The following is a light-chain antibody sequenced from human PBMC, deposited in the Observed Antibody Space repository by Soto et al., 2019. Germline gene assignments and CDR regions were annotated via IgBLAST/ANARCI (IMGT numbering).Light chain of an antibody. V-gene: IGKV1-12*01. CDR2: AAS. Sequence: DIRITKFPSSVSASVGDRVTITCRSSEDISTWLAWYQQKPVKAPKLLIYAASSLQSGVPSRFSGSGSGTDFTLTISSLQPEDFATYYCQPAESFPLITSGQG. CDR1: EDISTW. CDR3: QPAESFPLIT. J-gene: IGKJ5*01.